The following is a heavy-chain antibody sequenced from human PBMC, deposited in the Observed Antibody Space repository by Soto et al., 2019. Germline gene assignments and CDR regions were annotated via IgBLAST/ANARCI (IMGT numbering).Heavy chain of an antibody. Sequence: SETLSLTCTVSGVSMSNYYGSWIRQSPGKGLEHIGYMHFSGGANYSPSLRSRVTISVDTSNNQFSLKLSSMTAADTATYYCAKSGHTFDGVVWGQGILVTVSS. V-gene: IGHV4-59*01. D-gene: IGHD3-16*01. CDR2: MHFSGGA. CDR1: GVSMSNYY. CDR3: AKSGHTFDGVV. J-gene: IGHJ4*02.